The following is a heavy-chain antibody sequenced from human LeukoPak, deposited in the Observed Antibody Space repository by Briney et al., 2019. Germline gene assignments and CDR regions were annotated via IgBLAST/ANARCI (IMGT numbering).Heavy chain of an antibody. V-gene: IGHV3-30*04. CDR2: ISYDGSNK. CDR3: AREWTGYYSGYYGMDV. Sequence: PGRSLRLSCAASGFTFSSYAMHWVRQAPGKGLEWVAVISYDGSNKYYADSVKGRFTISRDNSKNTLYLQMNSLRAEDTAVYYCAREWTGYYSGYYGMDVWGQGTTVTVSS. J-gene: IGHJ6*02. CDR1: GFTFSSYA. D-gene: IGHD3/OR15-3a*01.